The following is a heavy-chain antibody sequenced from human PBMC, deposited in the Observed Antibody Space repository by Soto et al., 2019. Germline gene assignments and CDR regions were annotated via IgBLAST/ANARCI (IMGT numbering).Heavy chain of an antibody. CDR3: ARVGSRDAYNYVLDQ. V-gene: IGHV1-69*06. Sequence: VPVVQSGAEVKKPGSSVKISCKASGRIFSSFPTSWVRQVPGQGLEWMGGVISASGSVTYAPKFQGRVTMTAGNSAGIGYMELTSLTSEDTAIYYCARVGSRDAYNYVLDQWGPGTMVTVSS. CDR1: GRIFSSFP. CDR2: VISASGSV. J-gene: IGHJ1*01. D-gene: IGHD5-18*01.